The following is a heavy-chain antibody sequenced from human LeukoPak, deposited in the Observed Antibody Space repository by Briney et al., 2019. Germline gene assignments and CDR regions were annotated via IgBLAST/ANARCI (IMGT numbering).Heavy chain of an antibody. J-gene: IGHJ3*02. CDR3: TRDREAAAGINALDI. Sequence: GGSLRLSCRPSGGTFGDYAMSWVRQAPGKGLEWVGCITSKAFGGTAEYAASVKGRFTISRDDSKSLAYLQMNSLNTEDTAVYYCTRDREAAAGINALDIWGQGTMVTVSS. CDR1: GGTFGDYA. V-gene: IGHV3-49*04. D-gene: IGHD6-13*01. CDR2: ITSKAFGGTA.